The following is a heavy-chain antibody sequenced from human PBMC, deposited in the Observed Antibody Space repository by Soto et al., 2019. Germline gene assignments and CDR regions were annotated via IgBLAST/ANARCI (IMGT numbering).Heavy chain of an antibody. J-gene: IGHJ5*02. CDR1: GGSISSYY. Sequence: PXETLSLTCTVSGGSISSYYWSWIRQPAGKGLEWIGRIYTSGSTNYNPSLKSRVTMSVDTSKNQFSLKLSSVTAADTAVYYCERDHLVGELSPGPWGQGTLVTVSS. CDR3: ERDHLVGELSPGP. V-gene: IGHV4-4*07. CDR2: IYTSGST. D-gene: IGHD3-16*02.